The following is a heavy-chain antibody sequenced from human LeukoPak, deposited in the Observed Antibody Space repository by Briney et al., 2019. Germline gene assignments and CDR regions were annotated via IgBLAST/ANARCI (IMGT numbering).Heavy chain of an antibody. CDR3: AKTQRDYDSSDYYFDY. CDR1: GFTFSSYG. J-gene: IGHJ4*02. Sequence: GGSRRLSCAASGFTFSSYGMHWVRQAPGKGLEWVAFIRYDGSNKYYADSVKGRFTISRDNSKNTLYLQMNSLRAEDTAVYYCAKTQRDYDSSDYYFDYWGQGTLATVSS. CDR2: IRYDGSNK. V-gene: IGHV3-30*02. D-gene: IGHD3-22*01.